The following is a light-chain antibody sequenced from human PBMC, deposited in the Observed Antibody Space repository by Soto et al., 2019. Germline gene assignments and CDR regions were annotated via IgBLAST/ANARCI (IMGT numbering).Light chain of an antibody. Sequence: EIVMTQSPATLSMSPGESATLSCRASQSVVKDLAWYQHKPGQAPRLLIHGAYIRATGIAARFSGLGSGTEFTLTISSLQSEDFGVYYCQQYNKWPQTFGQGTRLEI. V-gene: IGKV3-15*01. CDR2: GAY. CDR3: QQYNKWPQT. CDR1: QSVVKD. J-gene: IGKJ5*01.